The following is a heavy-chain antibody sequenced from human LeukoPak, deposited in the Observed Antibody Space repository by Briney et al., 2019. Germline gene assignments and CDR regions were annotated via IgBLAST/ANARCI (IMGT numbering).Heavy chain of an antibody. D-gene: IGHD6-19*01. J-gene: IGHJ4*02. Sequence: GGSLRLSCAASGFTFTDYGMHWVRQAPGKGLEWVAVIWYDGSNKYYADSVKGRFTISRDNSKNTVYLQMNSLRAEDTAVYYCARASDSGWSYFDYWGQGTLVTVSS. CDR2: IWYDGSNK. V-gene: IGHV3-33*08. CDR3: ARASDSGWSYFDY. CDR1: GFTFTDYG.